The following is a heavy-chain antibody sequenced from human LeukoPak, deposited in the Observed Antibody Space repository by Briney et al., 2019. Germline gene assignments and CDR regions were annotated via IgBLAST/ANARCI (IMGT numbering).Heavy chain of an antibody. CDR2: INHSGST. Sequence: SETLSLTFAVYGGSFSGYYWSWIRQPPGKGLEWIGEINHSGSTNYNPSLKSRVTISVDTSKNQFSLKLSSVTAADTAVYYCARGRWGSGWYRWFDPWGQGTLVTVSS. CDR1: GGSFSGYY. V-gene: IGHV4-34*01. J-gene: IGHJ5*02. D-gene: IGHD6-19*01. CDR3: ARGRWGSGWYRWFDP.